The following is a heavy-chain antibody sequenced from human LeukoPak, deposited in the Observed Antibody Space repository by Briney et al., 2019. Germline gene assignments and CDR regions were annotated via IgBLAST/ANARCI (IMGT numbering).Heavy chain of an antibody. CDR1: GFTFSSYG. CDR2: ISSSSSTI. CDR3: ARDPPVP. Sequence: GGSLRLSCAASGFTFSSYGMTWVRQAPGKGLEWVSYISSSSSTIYYADSVKGRFTISRDNAKNSLYLQLNSLRAEDTAVYYCARDPPVPWGQGTLVTVSS. J-gene: IGHJ5*02. V-gene: IGHV3-48*01.